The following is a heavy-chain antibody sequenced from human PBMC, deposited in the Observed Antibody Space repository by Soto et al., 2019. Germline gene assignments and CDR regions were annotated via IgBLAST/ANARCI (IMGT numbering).Heavy chain of an antibody. V-gene: IGHV3-21*01. CDR2: ISSSSSYI. Sequence: EVQLVESGGGLVKPGGSLRLSCAASGFTFSSYSMNWVRQAPGKGLEWVSSISSSSSYIYYADSVKGRFTISRDNAKNPLDLQKNSLRAEDTAVYYCARDQPGYSYGYGLGYWGQGTLVTVSS. D-gene: IGHD5-18*01. CDR3: ARDQPGYSYGYGLGY. CDR1: GFTFSSYS. J-gene: IGHJ4*02.